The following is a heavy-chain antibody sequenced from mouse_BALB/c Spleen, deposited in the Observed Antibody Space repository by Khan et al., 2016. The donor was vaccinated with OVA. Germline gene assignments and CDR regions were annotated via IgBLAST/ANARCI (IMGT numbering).Heavy chain of an antibody. Sequence: QVQLKQSGPGLVAPSQSLSITCTVSGFSLTDYAVSWIRQPPGKGLEWLGVIWGGGSKYYNSALKSRLSISKDNSKSQVFLKMNRLQTDDTAMYYCAKDPPYYGMDYWGQGTSVTVSS. CDR1: GFSLTDYA. V-gene: IGHV2-6-5*01. J-gene: IGHJ4*01. CDR2: IWGGGSK. CDR3: AKDPPYYGMDY.